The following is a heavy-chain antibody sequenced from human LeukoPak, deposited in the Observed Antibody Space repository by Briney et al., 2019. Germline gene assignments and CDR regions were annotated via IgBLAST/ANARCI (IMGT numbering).Heavy chain of an antibody. D-gene: IGHD2-15*01. Sequence: GASVTVTCQASGYTFTGYYMHWVRQAPGQGLEWMGWINPNSGDTNYAQKFQGRVTMTRDTPINTAYMELTRLTSDGTSVYYCARVYSIRSFDYWGQGTLVTVSS. CDR1: GYTFTGYY. CDR3: ARVYSIRSFDY. CDR2: INPNSGDT. V-gene: IGHV1-2*02. J-gene: IGHJ4*02.